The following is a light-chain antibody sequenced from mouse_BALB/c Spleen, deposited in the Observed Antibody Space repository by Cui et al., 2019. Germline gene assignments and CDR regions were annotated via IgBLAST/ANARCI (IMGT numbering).Light chain of an antibody. V-gene: IGKV4-80*01. J-gene: IGKJ1*01. CDR1: PSVSY. CDR3: HQWSSYPWT. Sequence: QLVLTQSPAIMSASLGEEITLTCSASPSVSYMHWYQKKSGTAPKLLIYSTSNLASGVPSRFSGSGSGTFYSLTISSVEAEDAADYYCHQWSSYPWTFGGGTKLEIK. CDR2: STS.